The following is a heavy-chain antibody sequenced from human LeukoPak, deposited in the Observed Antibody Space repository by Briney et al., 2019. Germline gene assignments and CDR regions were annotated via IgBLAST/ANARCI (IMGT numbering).Heavy chain of an antibody. V-gene: IGHV1-2*02. D-gene: IGHD3-3*01. J-gene: IGHJ4*02. Sequence: ASVKVSCKASGYTFTGYYMHWVRQAPGQGLEWMGWINPNSGGTNYAQKFQGRVTMTRDTSISTAYMELSRLRSDDTAVYYCASAYYDFWSGYNLDYWGQGTLVTVSS. CDR3: ASAYYDFWSGYNLDY. CDR1: GYTFTGYY. CDR2: INPNSGGT.